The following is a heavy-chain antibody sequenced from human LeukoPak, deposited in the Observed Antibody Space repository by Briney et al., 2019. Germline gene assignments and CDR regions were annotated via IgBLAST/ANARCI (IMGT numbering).Heavy chain of an antibody. Sequence: GESLKISCKGSGYSFTSYWIGWVRQMPGKGLEWMGIIYPGDSDTRYSPSFQGQVTTSADKSISTAYLQWSSLKASDTAMYYCARKPYSDYLSEYFQHWGQGTLVTVSS. CDR2: IYPGDSDT. CDR3: ARKPYSDYLSEYFQH. CDR1: GYSFTSYW. D-gene: IGHD4-11*01. J-gene: IGHJ1*01. V-gene: IGHV5-51*01.